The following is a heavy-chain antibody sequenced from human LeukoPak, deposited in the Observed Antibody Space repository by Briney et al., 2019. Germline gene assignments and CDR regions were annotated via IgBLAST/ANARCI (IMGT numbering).Heavy chain of an antibody. V-gene: IGHV4-34*01. D-gene: IGHD3-22*01. Sequence: SETLSLTCAVYGGSFSGYYWSWIRQPPGKGLEWIGEINHSGSTNYNPSLKSRVTISVDTSKNQFSLKLSSVTAADTAVYYCARVGPYDSSGYLVDYWGQGTLVTVSS. CDR2: INHSGST. J-gene: IGHJ4*02. CDR3: ARVGPYDSSGYLVDY. CDR1: GGSFSGYY.